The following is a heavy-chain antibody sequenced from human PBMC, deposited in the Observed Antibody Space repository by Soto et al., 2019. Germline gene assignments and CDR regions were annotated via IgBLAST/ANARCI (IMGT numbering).Heavy chain of an antibody. CDR2: INQDGSEK. V-gene: IGHV3-7*03. CDR3: AKDSYGSGTDYFYGMDV. D-gene: IGHD3-10*01. CDR1: EFTFKSYW. Sequence: GGSLRLSCAASEFTFKSYWMSWVRQAPGKGLEWVANINQDGSEKYYAESVKGRFTISRDNANDSVFLQLNSLRAEDTAVYYCAKDSYGSGTDYFYGMDVRGQGTTVTVSS. J-gene: IGHJ6*02.